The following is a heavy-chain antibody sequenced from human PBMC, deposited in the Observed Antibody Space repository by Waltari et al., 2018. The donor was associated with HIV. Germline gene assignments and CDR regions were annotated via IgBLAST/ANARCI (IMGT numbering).Heavy chain of an antibody. D-gene: IGHD4-17*01. CDR2: MHSDGNKR. CDR1: GLAFTSYA. CDR3: VNDFYGGNSRWDYFEN. V-gene: IGHV3-30*18. Sequence: QVKLVESGGAVVQPGRSLRLSCVAPGLAFTSYAMHWVRQAPGKGLEWVAVMHSDGNKRHYAGAVKGRFTISRDNSKDTLYLEMDSLRIEDTALYYCVNDFYGGNSRWDYFENWGQGTLVTVSS. J-gene: IGHJ4*02.